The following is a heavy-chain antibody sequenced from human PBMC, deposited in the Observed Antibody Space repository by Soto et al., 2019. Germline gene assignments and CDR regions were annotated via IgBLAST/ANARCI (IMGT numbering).Heavy chain of an antibody. Sequence: GGSLRLSFAASGFTFSSFGMHWVRQAPGKGLEWVAVISYDGSNKYYADSVKGRFTISRDNSKNTLYLQMNSLRAEDTAVYYCAKENYDYALDYWGQGT. CDR3: AKENYDYALDY. CDR1: GFTFSSFG. D-gene: IGHD3-16*01. V-gene: IGHV3-30*18. J-gene: IGHJ4*02. CDR2: ISYDGSNK.